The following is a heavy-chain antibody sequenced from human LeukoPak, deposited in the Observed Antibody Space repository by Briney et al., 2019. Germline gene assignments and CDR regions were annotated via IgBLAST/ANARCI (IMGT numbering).Heavy chain of an antibody. CDR2: ISGGGAKR. Sequence: GGSLRLSCAASGFTFDNYAMNWVRQAPGKGLEWVSYISGGGAKRHYSDSVKGRFTISRDNPKNTLYLQINNLRAEDTAMYYCAKCSAGYYNYAFDIWGRGTMVTVSS. J-gene: IGHJ3*02. CDR1: GFTFDNYA. V-gene: IGHV3-23*01. D-gene: IGHD3-10*02. CDR3: AKCSAGYYNYAFDI.